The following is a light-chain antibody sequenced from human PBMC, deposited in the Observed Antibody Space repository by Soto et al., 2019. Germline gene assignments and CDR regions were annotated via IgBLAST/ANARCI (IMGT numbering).Light chain of an antibody. CDR1: QSVGSN. J-gene: IGKJ1*01. CDR2: AAA. V-gene: IGKV3-15*01. CDR3: QQYNNWPRT. Sequence: EIVMTQAPATLSVSPGARDPLSCSASQSVGSNLAWFQQKTGQAPRLIMFAAATRATGFPARFSGSGSGTEFTLTISSLQAEDFAVYYCQQYNNWPRTFGQGTKVDIK.